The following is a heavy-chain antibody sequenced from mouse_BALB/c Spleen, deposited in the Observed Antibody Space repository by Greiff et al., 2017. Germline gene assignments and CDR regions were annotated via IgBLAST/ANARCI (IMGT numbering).Heavy chain of an antibody. D-gene: IGHD2-1*01. CDR2: ISSGGSYT. J-gene: IGHJ2*01. CDR1: GFTFSSYG. Sequence: DVHLVESGGDLVKPGGSLKLSCAASGFTFSSYGMSWVRQTPDKRLEWVATISSGGSYTYYPDSVKGRFTISRDNAKNTLYLQMSSLKSEDTAMYYCALYGNYFDYWGQGTTLTVSS. CDR3: ALYGNYFDY. V-gene: IGHV5-6*01.